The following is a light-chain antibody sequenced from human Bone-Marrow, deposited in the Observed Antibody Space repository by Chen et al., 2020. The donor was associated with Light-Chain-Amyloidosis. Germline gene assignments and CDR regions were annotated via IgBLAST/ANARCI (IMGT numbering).Light chain of an antibody. CDR3: QVWDRSSDRPV. CDR2: DDS. CDR1: NIRSTS. J-gene: IGLJ3*02. Sequence: SYVLTQPSSVSVAPGQTATIVCGGNNIRSTSVHWYQQTPGQAPLLVVYDDSDRPSGIPERLSGSNSGNTATLTISRVEAGDEADYYCQVWDRSSDRPVFGGGTKLTVL. V-gene: IGLV3-21*02.